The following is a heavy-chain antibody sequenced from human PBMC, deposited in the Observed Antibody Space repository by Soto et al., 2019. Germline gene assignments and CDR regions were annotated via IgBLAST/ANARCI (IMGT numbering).Heavy chain of an antibody. Sequence: SETLSLTCAVYGGSLSGYYWSWIRQPPGKGLEWIGEINHSGSTNYNPSLKSRVTISVDTSKNQFSLKLSSVTAADTAVYYCARGRGTSHCGQGTLVTVSS. CDR1: GGSLSGYY. V-gene: IGHV4-34*01. J-gene: IGHJ4*02. CDR2: INHSGST. CDR3: ARGRGTSH.